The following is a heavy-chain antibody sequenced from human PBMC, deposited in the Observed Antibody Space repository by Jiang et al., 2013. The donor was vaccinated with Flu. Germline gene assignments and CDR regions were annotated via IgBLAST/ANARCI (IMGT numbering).Heavy chain of an antibody. CDR2: IYYSGST. J-gene: IGHJ4*02. V-gene: IGHV4-59*01. D-gene: IGHD1-26*01. CDR3: ARGSGSYSRWDPFDY. Sequence: GSGLVKPSETLSLTCTVSGGSISSYYWSWIRQPPGKGLEWIGYIYYSGSTNYNPSLKSRVTISVDTSKNQFSLKLSSVTAADTAVYYCARGSGSYSRWDPFDYWGQGTLVTVSS. CDR1: GGSISSYY.